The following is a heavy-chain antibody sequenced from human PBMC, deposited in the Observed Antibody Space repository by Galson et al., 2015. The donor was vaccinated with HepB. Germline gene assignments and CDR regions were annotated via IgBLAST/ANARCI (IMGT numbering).Heavy chain of an antibody. CDR1: GYSFTSYW. V-gene: IGHV5-10-1*01. D-gene: IGHD3-10*01. J-gene: IGHJ3*02. CDR3: ATYTMVRGVIKDDAFDI. CDR2: IDPSDSYT. Sequence: QSGAEVKKPGESLRISCKGSGYSFTSYWISWVRQMPGKGLEWMGRIDPSDSYTNYSPSFQGHVTISADKSISTAYLRWSSLKASDTAMYYCATYTMVRGVIKDDAFDIWGQGTMVTVSS.